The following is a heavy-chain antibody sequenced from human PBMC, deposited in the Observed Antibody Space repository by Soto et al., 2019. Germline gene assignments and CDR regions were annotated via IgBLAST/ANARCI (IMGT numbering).Heavy chain of an antibody. CDR2: ISNGGSIT. D-gene: IGHD1-26*01. CDR1: GFTLNGYG. J-gene: IGHJ6*02. Sequence: PGGSRRLSCAASGFTLNGYGMSWVRQGPGKGLEWVSYISNGGSITYYADSVKGRFTISRDNSKNTLYLQMNSLRAEDTAVYYCAKTPYSGSYDYYGMDVWGQGTTXTVSS. CDR3: AKTPYSGSYDYYGMDV. V-gene: IGHV3-23*01.